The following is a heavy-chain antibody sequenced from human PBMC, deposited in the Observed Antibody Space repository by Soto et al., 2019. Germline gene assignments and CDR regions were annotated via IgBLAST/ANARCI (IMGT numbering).Heavy chain of an antibody. CDR2: IYYSGST. CDR3: ARVGGDYDFWSGYFASDIPRYYYYYMDV. CDR1: GGSISSYY. V-gene: IGHV4-59*01. J-gene: IGHJ6*03. Sequence: SETLSLTCTVSGGSISSYYWSWIRQPPGKGLEWIGYIYYSGSTNYNPSLKSRVTISVDTSKNQFSLKLSSVTAADTAVYYCARVGGDYDFWSGYFASDIPRYYYYYMDVWGKGTTVTVSS. D-gene: IGHD3-3*01.